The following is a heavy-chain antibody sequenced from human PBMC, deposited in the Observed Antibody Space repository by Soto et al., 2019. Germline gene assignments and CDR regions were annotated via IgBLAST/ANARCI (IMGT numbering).Heavy chain of an antibody. CDR3: AREGAHDYGDY. V-gene: IGHV1-69*04. CDR2: IIPFLKIT. Sequence: SVKVSCKASGGNFSRNSISWVRQAPGQGLAWMGRIIPFLKITNYAQKLQGRVTFTADISTSTVYMELNSLRSEDSAVYYCAREGAHDYGDYWGPGTVVTVSS. J-gene: IGHJ4*02. CDR1: GGNFSRNS.